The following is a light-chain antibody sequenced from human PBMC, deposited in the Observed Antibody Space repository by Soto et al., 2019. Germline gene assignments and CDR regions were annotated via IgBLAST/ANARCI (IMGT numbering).Light chain of an antibody. CDR1: QSVSSY. V-gene: IGKV3-11*01. Sequence: EIVLTQSPATLSLSPGERATLSCRASQSVSSYFAWYQQKPGQAPRLLIYDTSNRVTGIPARFSGSGSGTDFTLTISSLEAEDCAVYYCQQRSNWPITFGQGTRLEIK. CDR2: DTS. J-gene: IGKJ5*01. CDR3: QQRSNWPIT.